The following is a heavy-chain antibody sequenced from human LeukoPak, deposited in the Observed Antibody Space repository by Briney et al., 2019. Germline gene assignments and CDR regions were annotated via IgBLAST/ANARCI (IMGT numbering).Heavy chain of an antibody. V-gene: IGHV4-59*01. J-gene: IGHJ4*01. D-gene: IGHD6-13*01. CDR3: AREVVAAPGTVDY. CDR2: IYYSGST. CDR1: GGSISNYY. Sequence: SETLSLTCTVSGGSISNYYWSWIRQPPGKGLEWIGYIYYSGSTNYNPSLKSRVTISVDTSKNQFSLKLSSVTAADTAVYYCAREVVAAPGTVDYWGQGTLVTVSS.